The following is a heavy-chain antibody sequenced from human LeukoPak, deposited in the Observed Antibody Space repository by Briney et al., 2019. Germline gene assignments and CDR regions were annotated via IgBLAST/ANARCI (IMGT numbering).Heavy chain of an antibody. CDR3: TDPPTSL. Sequence: GGSLRLSCAASGFNFTNAWVSWVRRAPGKGLEWLGRIKSKADGGTTLHATSVEDRFAISRDDSINTLYLQMNSLKIEDTVVYYCTDPPTSLWGQGILVTVSS. CDR1: GFNFTNAW. D-gene: IGHD1-1*01. CDR2: IKSKADGGTT. V-gene: IGHV3-15*01. J-gene: IGHJ4*02.